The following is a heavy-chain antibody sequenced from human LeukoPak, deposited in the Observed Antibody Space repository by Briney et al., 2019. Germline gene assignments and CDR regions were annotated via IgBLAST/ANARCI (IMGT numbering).Heavy chain of an antibody. D-gene: IGHD1-26*01. Sequence: GGSLRLSCEVSRFTSSTYATHWVRQAPGMGLEWVAVISYDGSNKYYADSVKGRFTISRDNSKNTFYLQMNSLRAEDTAVYYCARDHGGSLSYGVDVWGQGTTVTVSS. J-gene: IGHJ6*02. CDR2: ISYDGSNK. V-gene: IGHV3-30-3*01. CDR3: ARDHGGSLSYGVDV. CDR1: RFTSSTYA.